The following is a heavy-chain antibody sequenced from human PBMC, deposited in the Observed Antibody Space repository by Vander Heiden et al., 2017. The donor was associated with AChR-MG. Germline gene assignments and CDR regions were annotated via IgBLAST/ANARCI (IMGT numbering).Heavy chain of an antibody. CDR1: GVTFSSYA. CDR3: ANGGTFDY. J-gene: IGHJ4*02. CDR2: IGASDGST. Sequence: EVQLLESGGGLVQPGGSLRLSCAASGVTFSSYAMSWVRQAPGKGLEWVSGIGASDGSTYYADSVKGRFTISRDNSKNTLYLQMSSLRAEDTAVYYCANGGTFDYWGQGTLVTVSS. D-gene: IGHD1-1*01. V-gene: IGHV3-23*01.